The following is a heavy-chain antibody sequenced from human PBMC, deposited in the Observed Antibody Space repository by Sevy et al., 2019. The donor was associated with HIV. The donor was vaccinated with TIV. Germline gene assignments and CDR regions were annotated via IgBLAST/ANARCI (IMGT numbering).Heavy chain of an antibody. CDR2: ISSSSSYI. V-gene: IGHV3-21*01. D-gene: IGHD5-18*01. CDR1: GFTFSSYS. CDR3: AGGRLSWPMGIQYYYYGMDV. J-gene: IGHJ6*02. Sequence: GGSLRLSCAASGFTFSSYSMNWVRQAPGKGLEWVSSISSSSSYIYYADSVKGRFTISRDNAKNSLYPQMNSLRAEDTAVYYCAGGRLSWPMGIQYYYYGMDVWGQGTTVTVSS.